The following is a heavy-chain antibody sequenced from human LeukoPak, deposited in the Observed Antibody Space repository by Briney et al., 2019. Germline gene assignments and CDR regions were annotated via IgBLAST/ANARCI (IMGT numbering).Heavy chain of an antibody. V-gene: IGHV5-51*01. J-gene: IGHJ4*02. CDR3: ATSESQTRFDY. D-gene: IGHD1/OR15-1a*01. Sequence: GESLKISCKGSGYSFTTYWIGWVRQMPGKGLEWIGIIFPGDSDTTYSPSLQGQVTILADKSINTAYLQWSSLRASDTAMYYCATSESQTRFDYWGQGTPVTVSS. CDR1: GYSFTTYW. CDR2: IFPGDSDT.